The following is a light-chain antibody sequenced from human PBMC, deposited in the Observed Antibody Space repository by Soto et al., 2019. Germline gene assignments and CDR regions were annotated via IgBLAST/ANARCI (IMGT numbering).Light chain of an antibody. V-gene: IGLV2-14*03. Sequence: QSVLTQPASVSGSPGQSITISCTGTSSDIGAYNYVSWYQQLPGKAPKVMIYDVSNRPSGVSDRFSGSKSGNTASLTISGLQAEDEADYYCNSYTRSSAYVXGTGTKLTVL. CDR2: DVS. J-gene: IGLJ1*01. CDR3: NSYTRSSAYV. CDR1: SSDIGAYNY.